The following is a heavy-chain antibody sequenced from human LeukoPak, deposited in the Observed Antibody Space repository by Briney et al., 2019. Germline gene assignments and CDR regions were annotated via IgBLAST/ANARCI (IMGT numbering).Heavy chain of an antibody. V-gene: IGHV4-39*07. Sequence: PSETLSLTCTVSSGSISTSNYYWGWVRQPPGKALEWIGNIFYSGSTYYSPSLKSRVTISLDTSKNQFSLRLTSVTAADTAVYYCARLADDYFYYYYMDVWGKGTTVTVSS. CDR1: SGSISTSNYY. J-gene: IGHJ6*03. CDR3: ARLADDYFYYYYMDV. CDR2: IFYSGST.